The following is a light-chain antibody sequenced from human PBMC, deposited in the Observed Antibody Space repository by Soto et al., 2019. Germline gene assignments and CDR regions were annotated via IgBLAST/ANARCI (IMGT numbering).Light chain of an antibody. Sequence: QSALTQPASVSGSPGQSITISCTGTSSDIGGYDYVSWYQRHPGKAPKLMIYEVSARPSGVSNRFSGSKSGNTASLSISGLQAEDEADYFCSSYTSSSLWVFGGGTQLTVL. V-gene: IGLV2-14*01. CDR2: EVS. J-gene: IGLJ3*02. CDR3: SSYTSSSLWV. CDR1: SSDIGGYDY.